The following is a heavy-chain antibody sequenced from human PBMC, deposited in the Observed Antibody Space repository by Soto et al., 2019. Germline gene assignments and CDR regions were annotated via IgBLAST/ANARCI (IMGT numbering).Heavy chain of an antibody. V-gene: IGHV4-34*01. CDR3: AGSEYSSSSPFDY. Sequence: SETLSLTCAVYGGSFSGYYWSWIRQPPGKGLEWIGEINHSGSTNYNPSLKSRVTISVDTSKNQFSLKLSSVTAADTAVYYCAGSEYSSSSPFDYWGQGTLVTVSS. J-gene: IGHJ4*02. CDR2: INHSGST. D-gene: IGHD6-6*01. CDR1: GGSFSGYY.